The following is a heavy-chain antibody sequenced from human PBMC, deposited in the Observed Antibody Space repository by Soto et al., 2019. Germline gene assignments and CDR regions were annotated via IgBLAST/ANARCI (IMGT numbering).Heavy chain of an antibody. CDR3: ARTVMPVGNLAAFDH. V-gene: IGHV4-61*01. Sequence: QMQLQESGPGLVKPSETLSLTCNVSGGSVSSVKYFWSWIRQPPGKGLEWIAYIYNSGNTNYNPSLKSRATISVDTSKNQCSLKLTSVTAADSAVYFCARTVMPVGNLAAFDHWGQGVLVTVSS. J-gene: IGHJ4*02. D-gene: IGHD7-27*01. CDR1: GGSVSSVKYF. CDR2: IYNSGNT.